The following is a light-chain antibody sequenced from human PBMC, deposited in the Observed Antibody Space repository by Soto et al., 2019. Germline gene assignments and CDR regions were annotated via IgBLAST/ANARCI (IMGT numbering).Light chain of an antibody. V-gene: IGLV2-8*01. CDR2: EVS. Sequence: QSALTQPPSASGSPGQSVTISCTGTSSDVGGCNYVSWYQQHPGKVPKLMIYEVSKRPSGVPDRFSGSKSGNTASLTVSGLQAEDEADYYCSSYAGRNIDYVFGTGTKVTVL. J-gene: IGLJ1*01. CDR3: SSYAGRNIDYV. CDR1: SSDVGGCNY.